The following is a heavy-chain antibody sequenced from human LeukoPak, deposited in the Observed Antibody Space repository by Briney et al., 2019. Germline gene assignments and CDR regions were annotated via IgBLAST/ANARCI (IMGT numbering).Heavy chain of an antibody. D-gene: IGHD3-10*01. CDR3: TTLLWFGELLSDY. Sequence: GGSLRLSCAASGFTFSNAWMSWVRQAPGKGLEWVGRIKSKTDGGITDYAAPVKGRFTISRDDSKNTLYLQMNSLKTEDTAVYYCTTLLWFGELLSDYWGQGTLVTVSS. CDR2: IKSKTDGGIT. J-gene: IGHJ4*02. CDR1: GFTFSNAW. V-gene: IGHV3-15*01.